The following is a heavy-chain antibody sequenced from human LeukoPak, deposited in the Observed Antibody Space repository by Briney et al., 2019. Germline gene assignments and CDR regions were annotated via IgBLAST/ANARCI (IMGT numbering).Heavy chain of an antibody. CDR1: GFTFDDYA. J-gene: IGHJ6*02. D-gene: IGHD1-26*01. Sequence: PGGSLRLSCAASGFTFDDYAMHWVRQAPGKGLEWVSGISWNSGSIGYADSVKGRFTISRDNAKNSLYLQMNSLRAEDTAVYYCARDGIVGAIKGYYGMDVWGQGTTVTVSS. CDR2: ISWNSGSI. V-gene: IGHV3-9*01. CDR3: ARDGIVGAIKGYYGMDV.